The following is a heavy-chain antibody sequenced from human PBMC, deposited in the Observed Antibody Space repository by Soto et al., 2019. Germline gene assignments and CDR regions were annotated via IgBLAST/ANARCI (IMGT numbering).Heavy chain of an antibody. CDR1: GVSVSCGDYY. J-gene: IGHJ3*02. V-gene: IGHV4-30-4*01. CDR3: ARAHYDILTGYPTHAFDI. Sequence: SETLSLTCTVSGVSVSCGDYYWSWIRQPPGKGLEWIGYIYYTGRTYYNPSLKSRVIISVDTSKNQFSLKLSSVTAAEKAVYYCARAHYDILTGYPTHAFDIWGQGTMVTVSS. D-gene: IGHD3-9*01. CDR2: IYYTGRT.